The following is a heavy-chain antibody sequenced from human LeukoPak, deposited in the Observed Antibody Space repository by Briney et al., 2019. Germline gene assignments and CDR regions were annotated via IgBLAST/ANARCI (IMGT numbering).Heavy chain of an antibody. Sequence: PGGSLRLSCAASGFTFSSYSMNWVRQAPGKGLEWVSSIGSSSSYIYYADSVKGRFTISRDNAKNSLYLQMNSLRAEDTAVYYCARGGEADSSSEYFQHWGQGTLVTVSS. CDR3: ARGGEADSSSEYFQH. V-gene: IGHV3-21*01. CDR1: GFTFSSYS. D-gene: IGHD6-6*01. CDR2: IGSSSSYI. J-gene: IGHJ1*01.